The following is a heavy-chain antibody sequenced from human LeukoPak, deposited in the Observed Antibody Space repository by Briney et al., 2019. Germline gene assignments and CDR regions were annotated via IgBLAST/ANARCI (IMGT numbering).Heavy chain of an antibody. CDR3: ARDDKWLADY. CDR1: GLTFSSYG. V-gene: IGHV3-33*01. Sequence: GGSLRLSCAASGLTFSSYGMHWVRQAPGKGLEWVTVIWYDGSNKYYADSVKGRFTISRDNSKNTLYLQMNSLRAEDTAVYYSARDDKWLADYWGQGTLVTVSS. D-gene: IGHD6-19*01. CDR2: IWYDGSNK. J-gene: IGHJ4*02.